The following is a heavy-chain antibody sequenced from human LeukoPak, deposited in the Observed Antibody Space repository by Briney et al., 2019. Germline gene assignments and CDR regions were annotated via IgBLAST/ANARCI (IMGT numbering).Heavy chain of an antibody. D-gene: IGHD3-3*01. CDR3: ARFRNYDFWSGALRTFDI. CDR2: IYYSGST. Sequence: KPSETLSLTCTVSGGSISSSSYYWGWIRHPPGKGLEWIGSIYYSGSTYYNPSLKSRVTISVDTSKNQFSLKLSSVTAADTAVYYCARFRNYDFWSGALRTFDIWGQGTMVTVSS. CDR1: GGSISSSSYY. J-gene: IGHJ3*02. V-gene: IGHV4-39*01.